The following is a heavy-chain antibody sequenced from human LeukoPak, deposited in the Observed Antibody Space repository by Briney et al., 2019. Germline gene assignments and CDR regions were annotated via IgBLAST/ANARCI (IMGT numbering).Heavy chain of an antibody. CDR1: GLTFTNYG. D-gene: IGHD6-19*01. V-gene: IGHV3-23*01. CDR2: ISGSGSDT. CDR3: AGSSGWWAHDY. Sequence: GGSLRLSCAASGLTFTNYGMTWVRQAPGKGLEWVSSISGSGSDTYYADSVKGRFTISRDNSKNTLYVQMVSLRAEDTAIYYCAGSSGWWAHDYRGQGTLVTVSS. J-gene: IGHJ4*02.